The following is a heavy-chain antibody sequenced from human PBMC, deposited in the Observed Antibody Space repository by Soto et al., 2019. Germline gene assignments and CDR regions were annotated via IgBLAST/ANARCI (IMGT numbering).Heavy chain of an antibody. D-gene: IGHD5-12*01. CDR2: IYTSGST. Sequence: SETLSLTCTVSGGSISSYYWSWIRQPAGKGLEWIGRIYTSGSTNYNPSLKSRVTMSVDTSKNQFSLKLSSVTAADTAVYYCARGGYGGNPWGNWCDPWGQGTLVIVSA. CDR3: ARGGYGGNPWGNWCDP. J-gene: IGHJ5*02. CDR1: GGSISSYY. V-gene: IGHV4-4*07.